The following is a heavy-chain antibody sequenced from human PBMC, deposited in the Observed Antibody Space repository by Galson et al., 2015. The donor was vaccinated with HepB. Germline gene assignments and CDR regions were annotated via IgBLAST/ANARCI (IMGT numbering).Heavy chain of an antibody. J-gene: IGHJ5*02. V-gene: IGHV6-1*01. D-gene: IGHD2-2*01. CDR1: GDSVSSNSAA. CDR2: TYYRSKWYN. Sequence: CAISGDSVSSNSAAWNWIRQTPSGGLEWLGRTYYRSKWYNDYAVSVKSRISINPDTSKNQFSLQLNSVTPEDTAVYYCARSHCSTISCYRTNSWFDPWGQGTLVTVSS. CDR3: ARSHCSTISCYRTNSWFDP.